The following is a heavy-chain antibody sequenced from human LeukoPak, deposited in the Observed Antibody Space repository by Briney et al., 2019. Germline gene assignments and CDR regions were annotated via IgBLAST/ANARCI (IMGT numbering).Heavy chain of an antibody. D-gene: IGHD6-13*01. CDR1: GFSLSTSEVG. Sequence: SGPTLVKPTQTLTLTCTFSGFSLSTSEVGVGWIRQPPGKALEWLALIYWDDDKRYSPSLNSRLTITKDTSKNQVVLTMTNMDPVDTATYYCAHVTAADYYFDFWGQGTLVTVSS. V-gene: IGHV2-5*02. CDR3: AHVTAADYYFDF. CDR2: IYWDDDK. J-gene: IGHJ4*02.